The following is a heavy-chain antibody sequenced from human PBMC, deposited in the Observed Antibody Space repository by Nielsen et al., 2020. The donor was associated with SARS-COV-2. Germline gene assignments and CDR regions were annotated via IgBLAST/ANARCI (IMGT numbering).Heavy chain of an antibody. V-gene: IGHV1-2*04. CDR2: INPNSGGT. D-gene: IGHD3-3*01. J-gene: IGHJ5*02. CDR3: ARGGITIFGVVIPGAFDP. Sequence: WVRQAPGQGLEWMGWINPNSGGTNYAQKFQGWVTMTRDTSISTAYMELSRLRSDDTAVYYCARGGITIFGVVIPGAFDPWGQGTLVTVSS.